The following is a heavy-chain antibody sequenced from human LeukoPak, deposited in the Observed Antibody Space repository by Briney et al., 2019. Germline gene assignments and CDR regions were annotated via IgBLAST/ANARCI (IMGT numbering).Heavy chain of an antibody. CDR3: AGYSSSNAFDI. V-gene: IGHV4-30-2*01. D-gene: IGHD6-6*01. J-gene: IGHJ3*02. CDR1: GGSISGGGYY. Sequence: SQTLSLTCTVSGGSISGGGYYWSWIRQPPGKGLEWIGYIYHSGSTYYNPSLKSRVTISVDRSKNQFSLKLSSVTAADTAVYYCAGYSSSNAFDIWGQGTMVTVSS. CDR2: IYHSGST.